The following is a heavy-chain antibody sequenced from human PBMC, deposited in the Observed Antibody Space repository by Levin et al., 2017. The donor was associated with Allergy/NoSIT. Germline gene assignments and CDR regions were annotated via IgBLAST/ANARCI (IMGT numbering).Heavy chain of an antibody. CDR2: MNPNSGNT. D-gene: IGHD2-15*01. J-gene: IGHJ5*02. V-gene: IGHV1-8*01. CDR1: GYTFTSYD. Sequence: ASVKVSCKASGYTFTSYDINWVRQATGQGLEWMGWMNPNSGNTGYAQKFQGRVTMTRNTSISTAYMELSSLRSEDTAVYYCARGVHRPHCSGGSCYSFHWFDPWGQGTLVTVSS. CDR3: ARGVHRPHCSGGSCYSFHWFDP.